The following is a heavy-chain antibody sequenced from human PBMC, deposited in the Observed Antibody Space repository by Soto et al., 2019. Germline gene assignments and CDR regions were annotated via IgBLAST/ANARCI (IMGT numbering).Heavy chain of an antibody. Sequence: ASVTVSCQASGGTFSSYTISWVRQAPGQGLEWMGRIIPILGIANYAQKFQGRVTITADKSTSTAYMELSSLRSEDTAVYYCARDGVLDPWGQGTLVTVSS. CDR1: GGTFSSYT. V-gene: IGHV1-69*04. J-gene: IGHJ5*02. D-gene: IGHD2-8*01. CDR3: ARDGVLDP. CDR2: IIPILGIA.